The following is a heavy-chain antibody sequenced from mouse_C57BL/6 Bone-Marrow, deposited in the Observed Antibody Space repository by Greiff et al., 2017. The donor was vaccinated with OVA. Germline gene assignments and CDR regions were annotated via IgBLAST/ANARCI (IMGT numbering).Heavy chain of an antibody. Sequence: QVQLKQSGAELVRPGASVTLSCKASGYTFTDYEMHWVKQTPVHGLEWIGAIDPETGGTAYNQKFKGKAILTADKSSSTAYMELRSLTSEDSAVYYGFITTAYWGQGTLVTVSA. CDR1: GYTFTDYE. CDR3: FITTAY. D-gene: IGHD1-1*01. J-gene: IGHJ3*01. V-gene: IGHV1-15*01. CDR2: IDPETGGT.